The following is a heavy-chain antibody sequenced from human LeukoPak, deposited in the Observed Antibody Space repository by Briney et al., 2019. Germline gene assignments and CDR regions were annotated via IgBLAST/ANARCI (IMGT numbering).Heavy chain of an antibody. CDR1: GGSISSYY. CDR3: ARQGYDILTGYIDAFDI. Sequence: PSETLSLTCTVSGGSISSYYWSWIRQPPGKGLEWIGYISYSGSTNYHPSLKSRVTISIDTSKNQFSLKLRSVTAADTAIYYCARQGYDILTGYIDAFDIWGQGTMVTVSS. V-gene: IGHV4-59*08. J-gene: IGHJ3*02. D-gene: IGHD3-9*01. CDR2: ISYSGST.